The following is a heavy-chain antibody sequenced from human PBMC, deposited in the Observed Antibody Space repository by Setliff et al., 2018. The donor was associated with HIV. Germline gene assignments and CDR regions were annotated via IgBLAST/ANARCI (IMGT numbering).Heavy chain of an antibody. CDR1: GASISRGNYY. CDR2: IYYSGST. J-gene: IGHJ6*03. D-gene: IGHD4-4*01. V-gene: IGHV4-30-4*08. Sequence: SETLSLTCTVSGASISRGNYYWTWIRQRPGKGLEWIAFIYYSGSTYYSPSLKSRLMISVDTSKNRFSLNMTSVAAADTAVYFCARVVYTYYYMDVWG. CDR3: ARVVYTYYYMDV.